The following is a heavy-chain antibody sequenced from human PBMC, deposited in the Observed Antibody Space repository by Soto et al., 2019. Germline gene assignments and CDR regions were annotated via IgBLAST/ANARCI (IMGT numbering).Heavy chain of an antibody. Sequence: GGSLRLSCAASGFTVSSNYMSWVRQAPGKGLEWVSLIYSGGSTYYADSVKGRFTISRANSKNTLYLQMNSLRAEDTAVYYCARDSGFEDSSGCVHDAFNIWGQGTMVTVS. V-gene: IGHV3-53*01. CDR2: IYSGGST. D-gene: IGHD6-19*01. CDR3: ARDSGFEDSSGCVHDAFNI. J-gene: IGHJ3*02. CDR1: GFTVSSNY.